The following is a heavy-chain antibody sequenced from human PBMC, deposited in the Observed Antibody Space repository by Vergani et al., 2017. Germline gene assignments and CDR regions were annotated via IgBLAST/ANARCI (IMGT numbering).Heavy chain of an antibody. V-gene: IGHV3-30*03. CDR3: ARDVAVSFDS. CDR2: ISYDGSNK. CDR1: GFTFSSYG. J-gene: IGHJ4*02. D-gene: IGHD2-15*01. Sequence: VQLVESGGGLVQPGGSLRLSCAASGFTFSSYGMHWVRQAPGKGLEWVAVISYDGSNKYYADSVKGRFTISRDNSKNTLYLQMNSLRVEDVAVYYCARDVAVSFDSWGQGTLVTVSS.